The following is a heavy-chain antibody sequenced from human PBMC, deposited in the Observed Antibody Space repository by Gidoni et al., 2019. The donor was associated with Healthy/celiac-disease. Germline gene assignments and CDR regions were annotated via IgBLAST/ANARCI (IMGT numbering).Heavy chain of an antibody. J-gene: IGHJ4*02. CDR1: GYTFTGYY. V-gene: IGHV1-2*02. CDR3: ARVRIQLWSPLGY. Sequence: QVQLVQSGAEVKKPGASVKVSCKASGYTFTGYYMHWVRQAPGQGLEWMGWINPNRGGTNYAQKFQGRVTMTRDTSISTAYMELSRLRSDDTAVYYCARVRIQLWSPLGYWGQGTLVTVSS. CDR2: INPNRGGT. D-gene: IGHD5-18*01.